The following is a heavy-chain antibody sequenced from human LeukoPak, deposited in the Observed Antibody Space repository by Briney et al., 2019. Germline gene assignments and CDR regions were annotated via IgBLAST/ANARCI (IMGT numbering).Heavy chain of an antibody. D-gene: IGHD3-16*01. CDR1: SDSISSGDFY. V-gene: IGHV4-30-4*01. CDR3: ARGHGGSVENWFDP. Sequence: PSETLSLTCTVSSDSISSGDFYWSWIRQPPGKGLEWIGYIYYSGITDYNPSLKSRVTISVDTSKNQFSLKLSSVTAADAAVYFCARGHGGSVENWFDPWGQGTLVTVSS. CDR2: IYYSGIT. J-gene: IGHJ5*02.